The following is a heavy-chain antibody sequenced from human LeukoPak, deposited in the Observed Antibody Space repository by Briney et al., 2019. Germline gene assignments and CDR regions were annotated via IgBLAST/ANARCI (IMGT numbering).Heavy chain of an antibody. Sequence: PSETLSLTCSVSGNSIGTTYYWGVIRQPPGKGLEWIAAIYYTGTTYYKPSLKSRVTISVDTSKNQFSLKLSSVTAADTAVYYCVRGSSDLITTIDYWGQGTLVTVSS. CDR2: IYYTGTT. CDR1: GNSIGTTYY. D-gene: IGHD3-22*01. J-gene: IGHJ4*02. V-gene: IGHV4-39*07. CDR3: VRGSSDLITTIDY.